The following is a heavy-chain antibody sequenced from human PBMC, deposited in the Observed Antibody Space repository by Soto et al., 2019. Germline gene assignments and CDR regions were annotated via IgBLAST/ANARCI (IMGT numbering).Heavy chain of an antibody. D-gene: IGHD5-12*01. CDR3: ARVSGYYLPDY. J-gene: IGHJ4*02. CDR2: INAGYGNT. V-gene: IGHV1-3*01. Sequence: GASVKVSCKASGYTFTNYAMHWVRQAPGQRLEWMGWINAGYGNTKYSQKFQGRVTITRDTSASTAYMELSSLRSEDTAVYYCARVSGYYLPDYWGQGTLVTVSS. CDR1: GYTFTNYA.